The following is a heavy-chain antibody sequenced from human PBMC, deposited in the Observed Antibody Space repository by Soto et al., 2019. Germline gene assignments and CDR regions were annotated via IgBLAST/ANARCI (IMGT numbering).Heavy chain of an antibody. CDR1: GFTFTRYS. J-gene: IGHJ4*02. Sequence: PGGSLRLSCAASGFTFTRYSMNWVRQAPGKGLEWVSSISSTTNYIYYADSMRGRFTVSRDNAKNSVYLEMNSLSAEDTAVYYCARESEDLTSNFDYWGQGTLVTVSS. V-gene: IGHV3-21*01. CDR3: ARESEDLTSNFDY. CDR2: ISSTTNYI.